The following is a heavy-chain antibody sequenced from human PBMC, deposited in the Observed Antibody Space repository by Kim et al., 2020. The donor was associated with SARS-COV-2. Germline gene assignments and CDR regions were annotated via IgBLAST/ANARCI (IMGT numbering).Heavy chain of an antibody. CDR1: GASISSGDYY. D-gene: IGHD3-10*01. V-gene: IGHV4-30-4*01. J-gene: IGHJ4*01. CDR3: ARVAGDSGPYPYYFD. Sequence: SETLSLTCTVSGASISSGDYYWSWIRQPPGKGLEWIGRISNSGTTYYNPFLESRVIISLDMSKNQFSLKLSSETAADTAVYYCARVAGDSGPYPYYFD. CDR2: ISNSGTT.